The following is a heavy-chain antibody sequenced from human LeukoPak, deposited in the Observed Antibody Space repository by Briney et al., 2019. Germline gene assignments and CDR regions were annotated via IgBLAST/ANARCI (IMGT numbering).Heavy chain of an antibody. D-gene: IGHD6-19*01. V-gene: IGHV3-21*01. Sequence: KPGGSLRLSCAASGFTFNNAWMNWVRQAPGKGLEWVSSISSSSSYIYYADSVKGRFTISRDNAKNSLYLQMNSLRAEDTAVYYCARAVLAVAGTRTPDFQHWGQGTLVTVSS. CDR2: ISSSSSYI. J-gene: IGHJ1*01. CDR1: GFTFNNAW. CDR3: ARAVLAVAGTRTPDFQH.